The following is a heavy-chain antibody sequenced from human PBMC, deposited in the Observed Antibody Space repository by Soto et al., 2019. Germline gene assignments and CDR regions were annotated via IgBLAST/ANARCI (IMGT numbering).Heavy chain of an antibody. Sequence: EVQLFASVGNCVHPGGSLRLSCAASGVTFSNYAMSWVRQAQGKGLEWVSAISGSGGRTDYADSVKGRVNVSRDNSNNTLYVQVNSLRADDTAVYYCAKEGVVVLAAKHGSLYFFDYWGQGTQVTVSS. J-gene: IGHJ4*02. CDR1: GVTFSNYA. CDR2: ISGSGGRT. D-gene: IGHD1-26*01. CDR3: AKEGVVVLAAKHGSLYFFDY. V-gene: IGHV3-23*01.